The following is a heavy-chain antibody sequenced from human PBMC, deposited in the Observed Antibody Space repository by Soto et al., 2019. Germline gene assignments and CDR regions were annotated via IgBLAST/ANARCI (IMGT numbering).Heavy chain of an antibody. D-gene: IGHD5-12*01. CDR3: ARSTMWTWWDYYYMDV. V-gene: IGHV3-48*01. CDR1: GFTFSSYS. CDR2: ISSSSSTI. Sequence: EVQLVESGGGLVQPGGSLRLSCAASGFTFSSYSMNWVRQAPGKGLEWVSYISSSSSTIYYADSVKGRLTISRDNAKNSLYLQMNSLRAEDTAVYFCARSTMWTWWDYYYMDVWGKGTTVTVSS. J-gene: IGHJ6*03.